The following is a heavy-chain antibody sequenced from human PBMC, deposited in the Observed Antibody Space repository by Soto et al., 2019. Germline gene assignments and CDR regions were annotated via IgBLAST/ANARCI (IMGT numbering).Heavy chain of an antibody. CDR1: GGSISSYY. V-gene: IGHV4-59*01. CDR2: IYYSGST. J-gene: IGHJ4*02. CDR3: ASIPRPTSGYYSFDY. Sequence: SETLSLTCTVSGGSISSYYWNWIRQPPGKGLEWIGYIYYSGSTNYNPSLKSRVTMSVDTSKNQFSLKLSSVTAADTAVYYCASIPRPTSGYYSFDYWGQGTLVTVSS. D-gene: IGHD3-22*01.